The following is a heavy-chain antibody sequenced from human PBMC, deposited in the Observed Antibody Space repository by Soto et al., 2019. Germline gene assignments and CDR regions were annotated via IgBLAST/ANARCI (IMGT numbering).Heavy chain of an antibody. V-gene: IGHV3-53*01. Sequence: EVQLVESGGGLIQPGGSLRLSCAASGFTVSSNYMSWVRQAPGKGLEWVSVIYSGGSTYYADSVKGRFTISRDNSKNTLYLQINSLRAEDTAVFYCARDRMRGATIWDYYYYGMDVWGQGTTVTVSS. J-gene: IGHJ6*02. D-gene: IGHD5-12*01. CDR3: ARDRMRGATIWDYYYYGMDV. CDR2: IYSGGST. CDR1: GFTVSSNY.